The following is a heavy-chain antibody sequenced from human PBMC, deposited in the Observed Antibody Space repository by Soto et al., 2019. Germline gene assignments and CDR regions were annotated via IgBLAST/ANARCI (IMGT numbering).Heavy chain of an antibody. D-gene: IGHD6-19*01. Sequence: LRLSCAASGFTFSSYSMNWVRQAPGKGLEWISYISSHSSTQHYADSVKGRFTISRDNAGNSLYLQMNSLRDEDTAVYYCVRDGSGNLYLNWFDPWGQGTLVTVSS. CDR1: GFTFSSYS. V-gene: IGHV3-48*02. CDR3: VRDGSGNLYLNWFDP. J-gene: IGHJ5*02. CDR2: ISSHSSTQ.